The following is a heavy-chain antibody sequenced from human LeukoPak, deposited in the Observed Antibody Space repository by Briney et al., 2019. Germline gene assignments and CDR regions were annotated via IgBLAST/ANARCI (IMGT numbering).Heavy chain of an antibody. V-gene: IGHV4-34*01. Sequence: SETLSLTCAVYGGSFSGYYWSWIRQPPGKGLEWIGEINHSGSTNYNPSLKSRVTISVDTSKNQFSLKLSSVTPEDTAVYYCARDRHGSGWYYFDYWGQGTLVTVSS. CDR3: ARDRHGSGWYYFDY. J-gene: IGHJ4*02. CDR1: GGSFSGYY. D-gene: IGHD6-19*01. CDR2: INHSGST.